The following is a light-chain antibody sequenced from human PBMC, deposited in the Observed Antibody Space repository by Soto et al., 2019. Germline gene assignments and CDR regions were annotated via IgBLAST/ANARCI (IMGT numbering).Light chain of an antibody. CDR2: ATS. CDR1: QSINNY. CDR3: QKYNSTPWT. Sequence: DIQMTQSPASLSASVGDRVTITCRASQSINNYLAWYQQKPGKAPKLLIYATSTLQSGVPSRFSGSGSGTEVTLTISSLQPEDVATYYCQKYNSTPWTFGQGTKVEIK. J-gene: IGKJ1*01. V-gene: IGKV1-27*01.